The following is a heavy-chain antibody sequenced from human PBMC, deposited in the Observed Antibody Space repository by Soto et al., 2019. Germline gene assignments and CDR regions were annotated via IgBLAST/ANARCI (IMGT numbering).Heavy chain of an antibody. Sequence: GGPLRLSCAASGGKFINYAMSWVRQAPGKGLEWVSLISATGGGTYYADSVKGRFTISRDNSHNTLYLQVHSLTAEDTAVYYCAKDRRAGGNSAFYFDFWGQGAQVTVSS. CDR2: ISATGGGT. CDR3: AKDRRAGGNSAFYFDF. D-gene: IGHD3-16*01. CDR1: GGKFINYA. J-gene: IGHJ4*02. V-gene: IGHV3-23*01.